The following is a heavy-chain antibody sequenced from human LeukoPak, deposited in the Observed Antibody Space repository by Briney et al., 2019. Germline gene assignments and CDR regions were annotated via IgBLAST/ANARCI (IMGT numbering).Heavy chain of an antibody. CDR1: GGSFSGYY. J-gene: IGHJ5*02. V-gene: IGHV4-34*01. Sequence: SETLSLTCAVYGGSFSGYYWSWIRQPPGKGLEWVGEINHSGSTNYNPSLKSRVTISVDTSKNQFSLKLSSVTAADTAVYYCARGYGAGSGYYRKHVWGPPYNWFDPWGQGTLSPSPQ. CDR2: INHSGST. D-gene: IGHD3-3*01. CDR3: ARGYGAGSGYYRKHVWGPPYNWFDP.